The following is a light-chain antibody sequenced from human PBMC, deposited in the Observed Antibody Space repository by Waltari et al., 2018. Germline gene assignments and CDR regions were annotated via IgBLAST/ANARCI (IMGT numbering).Light chain of an antibody. J-gene: IGLJ1*01. CDR3: SSYTSDSTYV. Sequence: QSTLTQPASVSGSPGQSVTLSCTGTNIDVGGYDYVSWYQQHPGKAPKLIIYNVSIRPSRVSFIFSGSKSANVASLTFSGLLPEDDADHYCSSYTSDSTYVFWTGSKVTVL. CDR1: NIDVGGYDY. CDR2: NVS. V-gene: IGLV2-14*01.